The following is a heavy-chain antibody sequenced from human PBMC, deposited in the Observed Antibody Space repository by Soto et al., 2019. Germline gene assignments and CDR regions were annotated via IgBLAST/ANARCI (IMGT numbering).Heavy chain of an antibody. V-gene: IGHV1-2*02. CDR3: ERDPPRFFTSSPEGAGL. CDR1: GYIFTDSH. J-gene: IGHJ4*02. D-gene: IGHD6-6*01. CDR2: INPKTGDT. Sequence: GASVKVSCKASGYIFTDSHIHWVRQASGQGLEWLGWINPKTGDTHYSQKFQGRIIITRDTSISTAYLELTDLTSDDTAVYYCERDPPRFFTSSPEGAGLWGQGTLVTVSS.